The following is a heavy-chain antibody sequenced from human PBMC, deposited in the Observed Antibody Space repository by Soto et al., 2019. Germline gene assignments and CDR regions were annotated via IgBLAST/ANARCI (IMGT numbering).Heavy chain of an antibody. CDR3: AQSGYPLIYYFDY. CDR1: GGSISSGGYY. D-gene: IGHD3-3*01. V-gene: IGHV4-31*03. Sequence: SETLSLTCTASGGSISSGGYYWSWIRQHPGKGLEWIGYIYYSGSTYYNPSLKSRVTISVDTSKNQFSLKLSSVTAADTAVYYCAQSGYPLIYYFDYWGQGTLVTVSS. J-gene: IGHJ4*02. CDR2: IYYSGST.